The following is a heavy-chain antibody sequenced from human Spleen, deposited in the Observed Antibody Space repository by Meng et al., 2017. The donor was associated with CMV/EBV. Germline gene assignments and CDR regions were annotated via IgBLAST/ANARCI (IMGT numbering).Heavy chain of an antibody. D-gene: IGHD3-3*01. CDR2: INHSGST. CDR1: GHSISSDYF. CDR3: ASYSVFGVVSWFDP. V-gene: IGHV4-38-2*01. Sequence: GSLRLSCRVSGHSISSDYFWGWVRQPPGKGLEWIGEINHSGSTNYNPSLKSRVTISVDTSKNQFSLKLSSVTAADTAVYYCASYSVFGVVSWFDPWGQGTLVTVSS. J-gene: IGHJ5*02.